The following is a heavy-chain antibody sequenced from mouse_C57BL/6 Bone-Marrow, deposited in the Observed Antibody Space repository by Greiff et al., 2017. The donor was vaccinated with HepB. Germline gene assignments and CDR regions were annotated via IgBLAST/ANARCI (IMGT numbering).Heavy chain of an antibody. CDR1: GFTFSDYG. V-gene: IGHV5-15*01. D-gene: IGHD1-1*01. Sequence: EVKLVESGGGLVQPGGSLKLSCAASGFTFSDYGMAWVRQAPRKGPEWVAFISDFAYSIYYADTVTGRFTISRENAKNTLYLEMSSLRSEDTAMYYCARLFITTVVSYWYFDVWGTGTTVTVSS. CDR3: ARLFITTVVSYWYFDV. J-gene: IGHJ1*03. CDR2: ISDFAYSI.